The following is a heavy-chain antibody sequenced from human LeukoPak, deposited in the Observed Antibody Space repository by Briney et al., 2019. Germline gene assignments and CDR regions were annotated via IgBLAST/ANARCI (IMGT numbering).Heavy chain of an antibody. J-gene: IGHJ4*02. CDR1: GYTFSCYG. D-gene: IGHD1-26*01. V-gene: IGHV1-18*01. CDR3: ARTTGTYSPPRDC. Sequence: ASVKVSCKASGYTFSCYGISWVRQAPGQGLEWMGWVSAFNGNTHSAQKLQGRVTMNTDTSTSTAFMELRSLTSDDTAVYYCARTTGTYSPPRDCWGQGTLVTVSS. CDR2: VSAFNGNT.